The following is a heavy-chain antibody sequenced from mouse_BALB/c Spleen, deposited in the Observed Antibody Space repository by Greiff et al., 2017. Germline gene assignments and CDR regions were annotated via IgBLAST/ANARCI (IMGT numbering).Heavy chain of an antibody. V-gene: IGHV5-6*02. Sequence: EVMLVESGGDLVKPGGSLKLSCAASGFTFSSYGMSWVRQTPDKRLEWVATISSGGSYTYYPDSVKGRFTISRDNAKNTLYLQMSSLKSEDTAMYYCARGYDYGSFAYWGQGTLVTVSA. CDR1: GFTFSSYG. D-gene: IGHD2-4*01. J-gene: IGHJ3*01. CDR3: ARGYDYGSFAY. CDR2: ISSGGSYT.